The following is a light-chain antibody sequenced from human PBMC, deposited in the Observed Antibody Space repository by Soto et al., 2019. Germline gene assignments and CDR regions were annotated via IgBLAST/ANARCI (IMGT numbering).Light chain of an antibody. Sequence: DIQMTQSPSSLSASVGDRVTITCRASQTISTYVNWYHQKPGEAPKLLIYAASSLQSGVPARFTGSGSGTDFTLTIDSLQPEDFATYYCQQTHSTPWTFGQGTKVDIK. CDR2: AAS. CDR1: QTISTY. J-gene: IGKJ1*01. V-gene: IGKV1-39*01. CDR3: QQTHSTPWT.